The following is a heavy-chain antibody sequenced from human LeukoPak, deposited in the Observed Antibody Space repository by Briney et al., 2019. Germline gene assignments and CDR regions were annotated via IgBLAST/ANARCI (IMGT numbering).Heavy chain of an antibody. Sequence: SETLSLTCTVSGGSISSYYWSWIRQPPGKGLEWIGYIYYSGSTNYNPSLKSRVTISVDTSKNQFSLKLSSVTAADTAVYYCARGYPSYAFDIWGQGTMVTVSS. D-gene: IGHD1-1*01. V-gene: IGHV4-59*01. J-gene: IGHJ3*02. CDR3: ARGYPSYAFDI. CDR1: GGSISSYY. CDR2: IYYSGST.